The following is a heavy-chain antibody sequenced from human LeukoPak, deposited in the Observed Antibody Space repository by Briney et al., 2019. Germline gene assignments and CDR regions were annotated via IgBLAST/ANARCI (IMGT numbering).Heavy chain of an antibody. D-gene: IGHD3-10*01. CDR1: GGSVSNSRVY. Sequence: SETLSLTCTVSGGSVSNSRVYWGWIRQTPGEGLEWIGNIYNNGRTYYNPSLKSRVTISVDTPKNQFSLKLSSVTAADTAVYYCARWDYYGSGSRRLDYWGQGTLVTVSS. V-gene: IGHV4-39*01. CDR3: ARWDYYGSGSRRLDY. J-gene: IGHJ4*02. CDR2: IYNNGRT.